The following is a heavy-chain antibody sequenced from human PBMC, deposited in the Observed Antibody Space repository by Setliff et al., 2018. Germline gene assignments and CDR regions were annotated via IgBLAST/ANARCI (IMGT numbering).Heavy chain of an antibody. D-gene: IGHD3-3*01. Sequence: PGGSLRLSCAGSGFTFSYFSMSWVRQVPGKGLEWVADIRQDGTNKYYVDSVKGRFTISRDNAKNSLYLHMNSLRAEDTALYYCAREVWNIYDNSWSGYSDHWGQGTLVTVSS. CDR2: IRQDGTNK. J-gene: IGHJ4*02. CDR3: AREVWNIYDNSWSGYSDH. V-gene: IGHV3-7*03. CDR1: GFTFSYFS.